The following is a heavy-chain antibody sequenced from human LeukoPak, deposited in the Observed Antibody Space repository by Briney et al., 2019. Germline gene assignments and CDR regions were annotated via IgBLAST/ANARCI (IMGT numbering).Heavy chain of an antibody. CDR2: INPNSGGT. CDR3: ARVLTYYYDSSDPNWFDP. Sequence: ASVKVSCKASGYTFTGYYMHWVRQAPGQGLEWMGRINPNSGGTNYAQKLQGRVTMTTDTSTSTAYMELRSLRSDDTAVYYCARVLTYYYDSSDPNWFDPWGQGTLVTVSS. V-gene: IGHV1-2*06. J-gene: IGHJ5*02. D-gene: IGHD3-22*01. CDR1: GYTFTGYY.